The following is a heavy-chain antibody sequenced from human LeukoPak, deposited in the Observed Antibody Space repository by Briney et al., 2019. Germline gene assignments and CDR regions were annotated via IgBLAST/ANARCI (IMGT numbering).Heavy chain of an antibody. V-gene: IGHV1-69*05. CDR3: AREIWFGELLSDY. J-gene: IGHJ4*02. D-gene: IGHD3-10*01. Sequence: SVKVSCKASGGTFSSYAISWVRQAPGQGLEWMGGIIPIFGTANYAQKFQGRVTITTDESTSTAYMELSSLRSEDTAVYHCAREIWFGELLSDYWGQGTLVTVSS. CDR1: GGTFSSYA. CDR2: IIPIFGTA.